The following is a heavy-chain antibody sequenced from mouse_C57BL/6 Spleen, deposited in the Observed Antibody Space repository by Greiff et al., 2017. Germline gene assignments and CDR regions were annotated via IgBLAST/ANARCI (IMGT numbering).Heavy chain of an antibody. V-gene: IGHV1-50*01. CDR3: ARSGLLVFAY. J-gene: IGHJ3*01. CDR1: GYTFTSYW. Sequence: VQLQQPGAELVKPGASVKLSCKASGYTFTSYWMQWVKQRPGQGLEWIGEIDPSDRYTNYNQKFKGKATLTVDTSSSTAYMQLRSLTSEDSAVYYCARSGLLVFAYWGQGTLVTVSA. CDR2: IDPSDRYT. D-gene: IGHD2-3*01.